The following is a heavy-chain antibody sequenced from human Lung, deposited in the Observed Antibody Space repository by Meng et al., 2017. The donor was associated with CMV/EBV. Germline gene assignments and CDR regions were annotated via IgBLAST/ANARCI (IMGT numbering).Heavy chain of an antibody. J-gene: IGHJ5*02. CDR3: ARDAEDIVVVPAAIGYVWFDP. D-gene: IGHD2-2*02. Sequence: YGISWVPQAPGQGLEWMGLISAYNGNTNYAQKLQGRVTMTTDTSTSTAYMELRSLRFDDTAVYYCARDAEDIVVVPAAIGYVWFDPWGQGTLVTVSS. V-gene: IGHV1-18*01. CDR1: YG. CDR2: ISAYNGNT.